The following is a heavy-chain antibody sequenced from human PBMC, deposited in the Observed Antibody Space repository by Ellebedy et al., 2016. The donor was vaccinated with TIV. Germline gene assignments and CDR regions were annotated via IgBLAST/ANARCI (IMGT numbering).Heavy chain of an antibody. CDR1: GGSISSYY. Sequence: GSLRLXCTVSGGSISSYYWSWIRQPPGKGLEWIGYIYYSGSTNYNPSLKSRVTISVDTSKNQFSLQLNSVTPEDTAVYHCGRDSVGSPGDYWGQGTLVTVSS. CDR2: IYYSGST. CDR3: GRDSVGSPGDY. J-gene: IGHJ4*02. D-gene: IGHD1-26*01. V-gene: IGHV4-59*12.